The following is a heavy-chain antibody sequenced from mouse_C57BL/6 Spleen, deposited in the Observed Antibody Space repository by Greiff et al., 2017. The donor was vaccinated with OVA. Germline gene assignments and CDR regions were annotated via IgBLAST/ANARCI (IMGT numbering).Heavy chain of an antibody. CDR1: GYTFTSYW. V-gene: IGHV1-69*01. Sequence: QVQLQQPGAELVMPGASVKLSCKASGYTFTSYWMHWVKQRPGQGLEWIGEIDPSDSYTNYNQKFKGKSTSTVDKSSSTAYMQLSSLTSEDSAVYYCARSYDYDGAYAMDYWGQGTSVTVSS. CDR3: ARSYDYDGAYAMDY. CDR2: IDPSDSYT. D-gene: IGHD2-4*01. J-gene: IGHJ4*01.